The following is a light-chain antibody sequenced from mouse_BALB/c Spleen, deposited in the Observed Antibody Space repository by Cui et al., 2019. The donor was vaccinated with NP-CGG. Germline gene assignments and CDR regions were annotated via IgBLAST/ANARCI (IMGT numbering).Light chain of an antibody. Sequence: QAVVTQEFPLTTSPGETVKLTCRSSTGAVTTSNYANWVQEKPDHLFTGLIGGTNNRAPGVPARFSGSLIGDKAALTITGAQTEDETIYFCALWYSNHWVFGGGTKLTVL. J-gene: IGLJ1*01. V-gene: IGLV1*01. CDR3: ALWYSNHWV. CDR2: GTN. CDR1: TGAVTTSNY.